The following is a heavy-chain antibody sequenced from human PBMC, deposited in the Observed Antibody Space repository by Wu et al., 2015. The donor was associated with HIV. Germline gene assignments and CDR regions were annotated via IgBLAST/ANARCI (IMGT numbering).Heavy chain of an antibody. J-gene: IGHJ1*01. CDR1: GGTFSSYTYG. Sequence: QLAQSGAEVKKPGSSVRVSCKASGGTFSSYTYGINWVRQAPGQGLEWMGWISANNGNTESTQRLQGRVTMTTDTSTSTAYLEVKSLRSDDTAVYYCARGGYKYGTHLQLGGQGILVIVSS. CDR2: ISANNGNT. D-gene: IGHD5-18*01. CDR3: ARGGYKYGTHLQL. V-gene: IGHV1-18*01.